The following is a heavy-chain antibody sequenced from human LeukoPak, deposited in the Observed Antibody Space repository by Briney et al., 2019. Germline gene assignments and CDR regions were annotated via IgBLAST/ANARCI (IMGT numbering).Heavy chain of an antibody. CDR2: IYSSGST. CDR3: AREDCSSTSCYDPLLDV. D-gene: IGHD2-2*01. CDR1: GGSINNYY. J-gene: IGHJ6*02. Sequence: SETLSLTCTVSGGSINNYYWSWIRQPPGKGLEWIGYIYSSGSTNYNPSLKSRVIISVDTSKNQFSLKLSSVTAADTAVYYCAREDCSSTSCYDPLLDVWGQGTTVTVSS. V-gene: IGHV4-59*01.